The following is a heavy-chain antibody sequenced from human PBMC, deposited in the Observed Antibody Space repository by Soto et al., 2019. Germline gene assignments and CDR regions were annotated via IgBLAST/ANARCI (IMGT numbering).Heavy chain of an antibody. Sequence: GGSLRLSCAASGFTFSSYGMHWVRQAPGKGLEWVAVISYDGSNKYYADSVKGRFTISRDNSKNTLYLQMNSLRAEDTAVYYCAGGLWFGESHYYYGMDVWGQGTTVTVSS. V-gene: IGHV3-30*03. CDR3: AGGLWFGESHYYYGMDV. J-gene: IGHJ6*02. D-gene: IGHD3-10*01. CDR1: GFTFSSYG. CDR2: ISYDGSNK.